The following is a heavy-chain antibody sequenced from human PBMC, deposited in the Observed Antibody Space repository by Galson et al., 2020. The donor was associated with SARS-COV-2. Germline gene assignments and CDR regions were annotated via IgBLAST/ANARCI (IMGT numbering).Heavy chain of an antibody. Sequence: SETLSLTCTVSGGSISSYYWSWIRQPPGKGLEWIGHIYYSGSTNYNPSLKSRVTISVDTSKNQFSLKLSSVTAADTAVYYCARGFLAAAGTLGAIDYWGQGTLVTVSS. D-gene: IGHD6-13*01. J-gene: IGHJ4*02. CDR1: GGSISSYY. CDR3: ARGFLAAAGTLGAIDY. CDR2: IYYSGST. V-gene: IGHV4-59*01.